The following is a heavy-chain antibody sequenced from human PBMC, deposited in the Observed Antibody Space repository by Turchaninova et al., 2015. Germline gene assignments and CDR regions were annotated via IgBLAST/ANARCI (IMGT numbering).Heavy chain of an antibody. J-gene: IGHJ4*02. D-gene: IGHD3-9*01. V-gene: IGHV4-30-2*01. CDR1: VGPISSGGYP. CDR3: ARGKVDILTGYFGYYFDY. Sequence: QLQLQESGSRLVRPSQALSLTGAVSVGPISSGGYPWGWIRLPPGKGLEGIGYIYQSGSTYYNPSLKSRVTISVDRSRNRFSLKLSSVTAADTAVYFCARGKVDILTGYFGYYFDYWGQGALVTVSS. CDR2: IYQSGST.